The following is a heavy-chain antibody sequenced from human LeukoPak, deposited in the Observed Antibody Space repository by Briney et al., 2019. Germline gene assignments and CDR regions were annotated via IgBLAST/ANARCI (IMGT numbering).Heavy chain of an antibody. J-gene: IGHJ3*02. CDR3: VRDPNGDYIGAFDM. D-gene: IGHD4-17*01. CDR2: IRGGGGSA. V-gene: IGHV3-23*01. CDR1: GFTFSAYA. Sequence: GGSLRLSCTASGFTFSAYAMMWVRQAPGKGPEWVSAIRGGGGSAFYADSVKGRFTISRDNSKYTLFLQMNSLRAEDTAVYYCVRDPNGDYIGAFDMWGPGTMVTVSS.